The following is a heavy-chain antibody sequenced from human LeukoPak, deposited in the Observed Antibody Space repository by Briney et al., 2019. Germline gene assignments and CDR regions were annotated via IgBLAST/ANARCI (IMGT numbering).Heavy chain of an antibody. D-gene: IGHD6-13*01. CDR3: ARGLVSSSWYGFRSQYYFDY. J-gene: IGHJ4*02. CDR2: IGGSGGTT. CDR1: GFTFSTYA. Sequence: GGSLRLSCAASGFTFSTYAMAWVRQAPGKGLEWVSAIGGSGGTTYTADSVKGRFTISRDNSKNTLYLQMNSLRAEDTAVYYCARGLVSSSWYGFRSQYYFDYWGQGTLVTVSS. V-gene: IGHV3-23*01.